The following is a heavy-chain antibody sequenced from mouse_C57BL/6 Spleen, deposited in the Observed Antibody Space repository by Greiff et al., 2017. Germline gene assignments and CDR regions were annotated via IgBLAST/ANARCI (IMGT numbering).Heavy chain of an antibody. Sequence: QVQLQQPGAELVKPGASVKLSCKASGYTFTSYWMHWVKQRPGQGLEWIGMIHPNSGSTNYNEKFKSKATLTVDKSSSTAYMQLSSLTSEDSAVYYCARSGEDGYLAWFAYWGQGTLVTVSA. CDR1: GYTFTSYW. D-gene: IGHD2-3*01. J-gene: IGHJ3*01. V-gene: IGHV1-64*01. CDR3: ARSGEDGYLAWFAY. CDR2: IHPNSGST.